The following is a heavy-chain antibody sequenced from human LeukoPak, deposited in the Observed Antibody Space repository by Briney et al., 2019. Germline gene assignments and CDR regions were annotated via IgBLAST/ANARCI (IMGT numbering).Heavy chain of an antibody. J-gene: IGHJ3*02. Sequence: GGSLRLSCVASGLTLSTYWMSWVRQAPGKGLEWVASIKQDGSEKYYVDSVKGRFDISRDNAKNSLYLQMNSLRAGDTAVYYCARDGFDIWGQGTMVTVSS. CDR1: GLTLSTYW. CDR2: IKQDGSEK. V-gene: IGHV3-7*01. CDR3: ARDGFDI.